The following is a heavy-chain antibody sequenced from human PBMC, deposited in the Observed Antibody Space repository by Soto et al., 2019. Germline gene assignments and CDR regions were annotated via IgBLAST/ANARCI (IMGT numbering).Heavy chain of an antibody. J-gene: IGHJ4*02. CDR1: GFTFSSYW. Sequence: GGSLRLSCAASGFTFSSYWMSWVRQAPGKGLEWVANIKQDGSEKYYVDSVKGRFTISRDNAKNSLYLQMNSLRAEDTAVYYCAKDQYQLLCLTFDYWGQGTLLTVSS. V-gene: IGHV3-7*01. D-gene: IGHD2-2*01. CDR3: AKDQYQLLCLTFDY. CDR2: IKQDGSEK.